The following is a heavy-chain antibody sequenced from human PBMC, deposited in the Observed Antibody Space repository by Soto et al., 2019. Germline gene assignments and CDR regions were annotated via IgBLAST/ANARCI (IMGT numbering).Heavy chain of an antibody. CDR3: ARGLGYDSNGRFLAAFDV. V-gene: IGHV4-31*01. CDR2: IFHTGTT. D-gene: IGHD3-22*01. J-gene: IGHJ3*01. Sequence: QVQLQESGPGLAKPSQTLSLTCTVSGASLSSGGYYWTWIRQVPGKALQWIGYIFHTGTTFYITSIKSPVVMSIEKAANQFPLNLRSVTAADTAVYYCARGLGYDSNGRFLAAFDVWGQGTMVTVSS. CDR1: GASLSSGGYY.